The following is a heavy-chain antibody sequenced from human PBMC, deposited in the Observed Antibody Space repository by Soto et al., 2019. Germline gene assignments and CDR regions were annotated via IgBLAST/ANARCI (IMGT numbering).Heavy chain of an antibody. CDR1: GFSVSGYY. J-gene: IGHJ4*02. V-gene: IGHV3-11*01. CDR3: ASDPNRRDDY. CDR2: ISSSGSVI. Sequence: PGGSLRLSCAASGFSVSGYYMTWIRQAPGKGLEWVSHISSSGSVIKYADSVKGRFTTSRDTTKNSLYLQMNSLRVEDTAVYYCASDPNRRDDYWGQGTLVTVSS.